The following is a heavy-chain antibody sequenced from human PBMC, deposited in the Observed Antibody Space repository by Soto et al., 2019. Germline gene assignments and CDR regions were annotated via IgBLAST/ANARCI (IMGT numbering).Heavy chain of an antibody. CDR2: IIPIFGPA. D-gene: IGHD6-19*01. V-gene: IGHV1-69*13. J-gene: IGHJ6*02. Sequence: GASVKVSCKASGGTFSSIAINWVRQAPGQGLEWMGGIIPIFGPANYAQKFQGRVTITADESTSTAYTELSSLRSEDTAVYYCASGYSTGWSYGMDVWGQGTTVTVSS. CDR3: ASGYSTGWSYGMDV. CDR1: GGTFSSIA.